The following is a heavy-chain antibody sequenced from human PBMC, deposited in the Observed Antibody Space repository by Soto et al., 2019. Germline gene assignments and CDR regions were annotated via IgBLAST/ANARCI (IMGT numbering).Heavy chain of an antibody. CDR1: GGSVRSGSYY. CDR3: ARDSSGRHDY. J-gene: IGHJ4*02. V-gene: IGHV4-61*01. CDR2: IYQSGTT. Sequence: SETLSLTCSVSGGSVRSGSYYWAWIRQPPGKGLEWIGYIYQSGTTNYNASLKSRVTISIDTSKNQFFLKLNSVTAADTAVYYCARDSSGRHDYWGQGTLVTVSS. D-gene: IGHD3-22*01.